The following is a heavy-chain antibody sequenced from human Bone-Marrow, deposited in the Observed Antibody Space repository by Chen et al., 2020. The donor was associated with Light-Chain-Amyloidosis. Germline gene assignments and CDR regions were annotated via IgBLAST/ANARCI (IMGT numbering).Heavy chain of an antibody. CDR2: INPNSGGT. Sequence: QVQLVQSGAEVKKPGASVKVSCKASGYTFTGYYMHWVRQAPGQGLEWMGWINPNSGGTNDAQKFQGRVTMTRDTSISTAYMELSRLRSDDTAVYYCAREWFGELFAFDPWGQGTLVTVSS. J-gene: IGHJ5*02. V-gene: IGHV1-2*02. CDR3: AREWFGELFAFDP. CDR1: GYTFTGYY. D-gene: IGHD3-10*01.